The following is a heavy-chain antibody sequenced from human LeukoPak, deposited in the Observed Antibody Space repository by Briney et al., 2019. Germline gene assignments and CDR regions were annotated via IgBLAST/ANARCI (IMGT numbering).Heavy chain of an antibody. D-gene: IGHD3-3*01. V-gene: IGHV4-38-2*02. CDR2: IYDSGST. Sequence: SGTLSLTCAVSGGSISNSDHWGWIRQPPGKGLEWIGSIYDSGSTYYNPSLKSRVTISVDTSKNQFSLKLNSVTAADTAVYYCAGDYGPITIFGVVVSEALYYYYGMDVWGQGTTVTVSS. J-gene: IGHJ6*02. CDR1: GGSISNSDH. CDR3: AGDYGPITIFGVVVSEALYYYYGMDV.